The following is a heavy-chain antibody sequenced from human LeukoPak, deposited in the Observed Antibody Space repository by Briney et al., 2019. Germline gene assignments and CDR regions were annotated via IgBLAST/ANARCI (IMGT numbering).Heavy chain of an antibody. CDR2: ISGSGGST. J-gene: IGHJ5*02. Sequence: GGSLRLSCEASGFTFNIYAMSWVRQAPGKGLEWVSTISGSGGSTYYADSVKGRFTISRDNSKNTLYLQMNSLRAEDTAVYYCARDRVAAAGTNWFDPWGQGTLVTVSS. CDR3: ARDRVAAAGTNWFDP. V-gene: IGHV3-23*01. CDR1: GFTFNIYA. D-gene: IGHD6-13*01.